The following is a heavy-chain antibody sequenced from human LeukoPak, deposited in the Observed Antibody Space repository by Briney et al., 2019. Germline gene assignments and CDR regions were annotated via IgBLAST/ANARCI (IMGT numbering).Heavy chain of an antibody. D-gene: IGHD4-17*01. CDR2: IYYSGSA. CDR1: GGSISSYY. J-gene: IGHJ4*02. V-gene: IGHV4-59*08. Sequence: SETLSLTCTVSGGSISSYYWSWIRQPPGKGLEWIGYIYYSGSANYNPSLKSRVTISVDTSKNQFSLELSSVTAADTAVYYCARQTSYGDSPKFDYWGQGTLVTVSS. CDR3: ARQTSYGDSPKFDY.